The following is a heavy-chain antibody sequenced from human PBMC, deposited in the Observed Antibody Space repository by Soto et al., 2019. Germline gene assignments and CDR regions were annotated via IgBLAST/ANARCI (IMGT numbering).Heavy chain of an antibody. CDR2: ISGSGGST. V-gene: IGHV3-23*01. CDR3: AKVYYDSSGYYPFGY. CDR1: RFTFSSYA. Sequence: PAGSLRLSCAASRFTFSSYAMSWVRQAPGKGLEWVSAISGSGGSTYYADSVKGRFTISRDNSKNTLYLQMNSLRAEDTAVYYCAKVYYDSSGYYPFGYWGQGTLVTVSS. D-gene: IGHD3-22*01. J-gene: IGHJ4*02.